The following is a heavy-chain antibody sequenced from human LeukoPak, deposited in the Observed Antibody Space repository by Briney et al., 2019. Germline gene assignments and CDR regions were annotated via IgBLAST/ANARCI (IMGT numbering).Heavy chain of an antibody. V-gene: IGHV4-30-4*08. J-gene: IGHJ4*02. CDR1: GGSISSGDYY. CDR2: IYYSGST. Sequence: SQTLSLTCTVSGGSISSGDYYWSWIRQPPGKGLEWIGYIYYSGSTYYNPSLKSRVTISVDTSKNQFSLSLISVTAADTAVYYCARLEAGSFDYWGQGTLFTVSS. CDR3: ARLEAGSFDY. D-gene: IGHD6-19*01.